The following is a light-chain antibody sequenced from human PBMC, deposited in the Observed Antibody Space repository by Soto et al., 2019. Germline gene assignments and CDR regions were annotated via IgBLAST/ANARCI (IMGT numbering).Light chain of an antibody. CDR2: EVY. J-gene: IGLJ1*01. V-gene: IGLV2-8*01. Sequence: QSVLXQPPSASGSPGQSVTISCTGTSSDVGGYNYVSWYQHHPGKAPKLIIYEVYKRPSGVPDRFSGSKSGNTAALTVSGLQAEDEADYYCSSYVGTNSYVFGTGTKVTV. CDR1: SSDVGGYNY. CDR3: SSYVGTNSYV.